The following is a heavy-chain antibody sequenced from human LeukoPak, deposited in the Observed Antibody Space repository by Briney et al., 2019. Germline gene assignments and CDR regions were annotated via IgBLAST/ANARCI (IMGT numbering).Heavy chain of an antibody. Sequence: ASVKVSCKASGGTFSSYAISWVRQAPGQGLEWMGRIIPILGIANYAQKFQGRVTITADKSTSTAYMELSSLRSDDTAVYYCARDEGRYCSSTSCRPLNYFDYWGQGTLVTVSS. CDR2: IIPILGIA. V-gene: IGHV1-69*04. D-gene: IGHD2-2*01. J-gene: IGHJ4*02. CDR1: GGTFSSYA. CDR3: ARDEGRYCSSTSCRPLNYFDY.